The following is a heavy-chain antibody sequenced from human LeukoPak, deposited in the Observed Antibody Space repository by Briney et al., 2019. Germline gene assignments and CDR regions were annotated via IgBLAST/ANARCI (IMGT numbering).Heavy chain of an antibody. CDR3: ARDPQGGSGFDY. Sequence: VQLVESGGGLVQPGGSLRLSCAASGFTFSSYEMNWVRQAPGKGLEWVSYISSSGSTIYYADSVKGRFTISRDNAKHSLYLQMNSLRAEDTAVYYCARDPQGGSGFDYWGQGTLVTVSS. J-gene: IGHJ4*02. CDR2: ISSSGSTI. V-gene: IGHV3-48*03. CDR1: GFTFSSYE.